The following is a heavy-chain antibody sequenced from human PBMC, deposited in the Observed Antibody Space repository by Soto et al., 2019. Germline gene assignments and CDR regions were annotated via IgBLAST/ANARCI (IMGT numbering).Heavy chain of an antibody. CDR2: ISYDGSNK. CDR3: AKARPLNWFDP. Sequence: GGSLRLSCAASGFTFSSYAMHWVRQAPGKGLEWVAVISYDGSNKYYADSVKGRFTISRDNSKNTLYLQMNSLRAEDTAVYYCAKARPLNWFDPWGQGTLVTVPS. CDR1: GFTFSSYA. V-gene: IGHV3-30-3*01. J-gene: IGHJ5*02.